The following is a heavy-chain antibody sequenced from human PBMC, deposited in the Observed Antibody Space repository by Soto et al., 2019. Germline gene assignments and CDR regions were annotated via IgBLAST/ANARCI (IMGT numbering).Heavy chain of an antibody. J-gene: IGHJ6*03. CDR1: GYTFTSYG. CDR3: ARVKSFFGSGYYYPYYYYMDV. V-gene: IGHV1-18*01. D-gene: IGHD3-3*01. CDR2: ISAYNGNT. Sequence: GASVKVSCKASGYTFTSYGISWVRQAPGQGLEWMGWISAYNGNTNYAQKLQGRVTMTTDTSTSTACMELRSLRSDDTAVYYCARVKSFFGSGYYYPYYYYMDVWGKGPTVTVSS.